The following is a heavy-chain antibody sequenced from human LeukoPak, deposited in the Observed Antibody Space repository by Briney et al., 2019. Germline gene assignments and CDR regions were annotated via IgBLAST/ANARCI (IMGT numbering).Heavy chain of an antibody. CDR3: ARDIPHDGYYGMDV. CDR1: GFTVSSNY. J-gene: IGHJ6*02. D-gene: IGHD2-21*01. CDR2: IYSGGST. V-gene: IGHV3-53*04. Sequence: PGGSLRLSCAASGFTVSSNYMSWVRQAPGKGLEWVSVIYSGGSTYYADSVKGRFTISRHDSKNTLYLQMNSLRAEDTAVYYCARDIPHDGYYGMDVWGQGTTVTVSS.